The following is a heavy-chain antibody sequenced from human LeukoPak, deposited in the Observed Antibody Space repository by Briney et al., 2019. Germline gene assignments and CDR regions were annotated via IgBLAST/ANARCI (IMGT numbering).Heavy chain of an antibody. V-gene: IGHV4-39*02. CDR3: ARDPSDYGGNWFDP. CDR1: GGSISSSSYY. CDR2: IYYSGST. Sequence: SETLSLTCTVSGGSISSSSYYWGWIRQPPGKGLEWIGSIYYSGSTYYNPSLKSRVTISVDTSKNQFSLKLSSVTAADTAVYYCARDPSDYGGNWFDPWGQGTLVTVSS. D-gene: IGHD4-23*01. J-gene: IGHJ5*02.